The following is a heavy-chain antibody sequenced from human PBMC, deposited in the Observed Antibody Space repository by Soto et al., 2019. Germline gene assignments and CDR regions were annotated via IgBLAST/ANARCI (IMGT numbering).Heavy chain of an antibody. CDR2: INHSGST. J-gene: IGHJ4*02. V-gene: IGHV4-34*01. CDR3: ARGYGSGSYYPY. D-gene: IGHD3-10*01. CDR1: GGSFSCYY. Sequence: PSETLSLTCAVYGGSFSCYYWSWIRQPPGKGLEWIGEINHSGSTNYNPSLKSRVTISVDTSKNQFSLKLSSVTAADTAVYYCARGYGSGSYYPYWGQGTLVTVPS.